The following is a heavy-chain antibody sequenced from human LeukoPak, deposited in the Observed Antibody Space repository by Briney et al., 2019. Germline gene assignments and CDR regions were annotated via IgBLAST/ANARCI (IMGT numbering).Heavy chain of an antibody. Sequence: SETLSLTCSVSGGSISSYYWSWIRQPPGKGLECIGYIHYSGSTNYNPSLKSRVTISVDTSKSQFSLKLSSVTAADTAVYYCARRSYGTDYFDYWGQGTLVTVSS. D-gene: IGHD5-18*01. CDR1: GGSISSYY. J-gene: IGHJ4*02. V-gene: IGHV4-59*08. CDR3: ARRSYGTDYFDY. CDR2: IHYSGST.